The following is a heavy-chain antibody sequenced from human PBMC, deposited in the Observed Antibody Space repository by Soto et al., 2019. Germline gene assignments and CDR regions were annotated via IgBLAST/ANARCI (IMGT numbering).Heavy chain of an antibody. Sequence: GESLKISCKGSGYSFTSYWIGWVRQMPGKGLEWMGIIYPGDSDTRYSPSFQGQVTISADKSISTAYLQWSSLKASDTAMYYCARLAESGSYYYYYGMDVWGQGTTVTVSS. CDR3: ARLAESGSYYYYYGMDV. V-gene: IGHV5-51*01. D-gene: IGHD3-10*01. CDR2: IYPGDSDT. CDR1: GYSFTSYW. J-gene: IGHJ6*02.